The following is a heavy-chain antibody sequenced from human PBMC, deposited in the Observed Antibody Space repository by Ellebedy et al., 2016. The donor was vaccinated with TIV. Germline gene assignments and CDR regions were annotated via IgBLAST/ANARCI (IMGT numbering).Heavy chain of an antibody. CDR1: GFSFSHYW. CDR3: ATPPGIAAY. Sequence: ETLSLTCAASGFSFSHYWMNWVRQAPGKGLEWVAFINQDGTKKYYADSVKGRFTISRDSAKNSLYLQMNSLRAEDTAVYYCATPPGIAAYWGQGTLVTVSS. CDR2: INQDGTKK. V-gene: IGHV3-7*01. J-gene: IGHJ4*02. D-gene: IGHD6-13*01.